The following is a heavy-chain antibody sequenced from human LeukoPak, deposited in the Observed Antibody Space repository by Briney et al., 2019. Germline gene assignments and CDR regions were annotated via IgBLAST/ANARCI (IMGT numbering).Heavy chain of an antibody. Sequence: ASVKVSCKASGYTFTSYHMHWVRQAPGQGLEWMGIINPSGGSTSYAQKFQGRVTMTRDTSTSTVYMELSSLRSEDTAVYYCSLLTGTSGYYWGQGTLVTVSS. J-gene: IGHJ4*02. CDR3: SLLTGTSGYY. V-gene: IGHV1-46*01. CDR1: GYTFTSYH. CDR2: INPSGGST. D-gene: IGHD1-20*01.